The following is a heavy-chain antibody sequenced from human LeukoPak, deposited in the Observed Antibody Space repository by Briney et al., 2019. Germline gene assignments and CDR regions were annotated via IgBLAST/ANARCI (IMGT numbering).Heavy chain of an antibody. D-gene: IGHD3-22*01. CDR2: IYYSGST. CDR3: ARGNYYDSSGYYLAEYFQH. J-gene: IGHJ1*01. CDR1: GGSISSYY. V-gene: IGHV4-59*01. Sequence: PSETLSPTCTVSGGSISSYYWSWIRQPPGKGLEWIGYIYYSGSTNYNPSLKSRVTISVDTSKNQFSLKLSSVTAADTAVYYCARGNYYDSSGYYLAEYFQHWGQGTLVTVSS.